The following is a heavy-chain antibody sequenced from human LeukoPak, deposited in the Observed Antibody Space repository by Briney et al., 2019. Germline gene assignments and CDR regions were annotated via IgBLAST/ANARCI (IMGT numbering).Heavy chain of an antibody. CDR1: GDSVSINSAA. V-gene: IGHV6-1*01. CDR3: ARDWAGGSLRLKGAFDI. J-gene: IGHJ3*02. CDR2: TYYRSKWYN. D-gene: IGHD2-15*01. Sequence: SQTLSLTCAISGDSVSINSAAWNWIRQSPSRGLEWLGRTYYRSKWYNDYAVSVKSRITINPDTSKNQFSLQLNSVAPEDTAVYYCARDWAGGSLRLKGAFDIWGQGTMVTVSS.